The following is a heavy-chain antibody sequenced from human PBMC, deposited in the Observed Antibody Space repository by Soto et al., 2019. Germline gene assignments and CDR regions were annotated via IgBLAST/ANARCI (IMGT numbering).Heavy chain of an antibody. Sequence: PGESLKISCKGSGYSFTSYWISWVRQMPGKGLEWMGRIDPSDSYTNYSPSFQGHVTISADKSISTAYLQWSSLKASDTAMYYCARAGHAIKYYYYGMDVWGPGTTVTVSS. CDR2: IDPSDSYT. CDR3: ARAGHAIKYYYYGMDV. CDR1: GYSFTSYW. V-gene: IGHV5-10-1*01. J-gene: IGHJ6*02. D-gene: IGHD1-1*01.